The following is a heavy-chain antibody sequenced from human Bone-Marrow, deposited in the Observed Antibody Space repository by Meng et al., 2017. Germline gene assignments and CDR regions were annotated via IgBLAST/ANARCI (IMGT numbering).Heavy chain of an antibody. D-gene: IGHD4-17*01. CDR1: GYTFTSYD. V-gene: IGHV1-8*01. Sequence: ASVKVSCKASGYTFTSYDINWVRQATGQGLEWMGWMNPNSGNTGYAQKFQGRVTMTRNTSISTAYMELSSLRSEDTAVYYCARTSGTVTYYHYYYGMDVWGQGTTVTVSS. J-gene: IGHJ6*02. CDR2: MNPNSGNT. CDR3: ARTSGTVTYYHYYYGMDV.